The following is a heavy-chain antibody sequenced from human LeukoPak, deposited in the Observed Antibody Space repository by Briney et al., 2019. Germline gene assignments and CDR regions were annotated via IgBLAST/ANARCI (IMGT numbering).Heavy chain of an antibody. V-gene: IGHV1-3*01. D-gene: IGHD3-9*01. CDR3: ARGYFDWLLSFDY. CDR2: INAGNGNT. J-gene: IGHJ4*02. CDR1: GYTFTSYA. Sequence: ASVTVSCKASGYTFTSYAMHWVRQAPGQRLEWMGWINAGNGNTKYSQKFQGRVTITRDTSASTAYMELSSLRSEDTAVYYCARGYFDWLLSFDYWGQGTLVTVSS.